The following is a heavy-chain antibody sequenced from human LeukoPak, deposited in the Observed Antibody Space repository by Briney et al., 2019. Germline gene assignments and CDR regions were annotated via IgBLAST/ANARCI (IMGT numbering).Heavy chain of an antibody. CDR2: IYYSGST. V-gene: IGHV4-31*03. D-gene: IGHD5-18*01. CDR1: GGSISSGGYY. J-gene: IGHJ4*02. Sequence: SETLSLTCTVSGGSISSGGYYWSWIRQHPGKGLEWIGYIYYSGSTYYNPSLKSRVTISVDTSKNQFSLKLSSVTAADTAVYYCARNLRKYSYGCFGYWGQGILVTVSS. CDR3: ARNLRKYSYGCFGY.